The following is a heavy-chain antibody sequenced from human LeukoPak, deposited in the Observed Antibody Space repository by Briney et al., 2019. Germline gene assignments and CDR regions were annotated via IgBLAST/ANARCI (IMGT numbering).Heavy chain of an antibody. CDR3: ARVSDYYGSGSYSQPFDY. D-gene: IGHD3-10*01. V-gene: IGHV3-30*03. CDR2: ISYDGSNK. J-gene: IGHJ4*02. Sequence: GGSLRLSCAASGFTFSSYGMHWVRQAPGKGLEWVAVISYDGSNKYYADSVKGRFTISRDNSKNTLYLQMNSLRAEDTAVYYCARVSDYYGSGSYSQPFDYWGQGTLVTVSS. CDR1: GFTFSSYG.